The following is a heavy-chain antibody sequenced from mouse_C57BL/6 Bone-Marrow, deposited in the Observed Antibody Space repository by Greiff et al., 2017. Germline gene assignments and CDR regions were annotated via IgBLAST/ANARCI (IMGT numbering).Heavy chain of an antibody. CDR3: AREGWPRGSSPAWFAY. CDR1: GYTFTSYW. D-gene: IGHD1-1*01. CDR2: INPSSGYT. V-gene: IGHV1-7*01. J-gene: IGHJ3*01. Sequence: VQVVESGAELAKPGASVKLSCKASGYTFTSYWMHWVKQRPGQGLEWIGYINPSSGYTKYNQKFKDKATLTADKSSSTAYMQLSSLTYEDSAVYYCAREGWPRGSSPAWFAYWGQGTLVTVSA.